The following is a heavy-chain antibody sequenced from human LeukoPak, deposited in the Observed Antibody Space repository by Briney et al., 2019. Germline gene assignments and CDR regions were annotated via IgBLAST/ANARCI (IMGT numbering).Heavy chain of an antibody. CDR3: AKGPRCSSTSCYSMGAFDF. CDR1: GFTFSSYA. D-gene: IGHD2-2*01. V-gene: IGHV3-23*01. CDR2: ISGSGNST. Sequence: GGSLRLSCAASGFTFSSYAMSWVRQAPGKGLEWVSAISGSGNSTYYADSVKGRFTISRDNSKNTLYLQMNSLRGEDTAVYYCAKGPRCSSTSCYSMGAFDFWGQGTMVTVSS. J-gene: IGHJ3*01.